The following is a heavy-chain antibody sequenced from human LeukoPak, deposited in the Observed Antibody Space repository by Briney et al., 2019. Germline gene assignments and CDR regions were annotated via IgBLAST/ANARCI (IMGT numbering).Heavy chain of an antibody. J-gene: IGHJ5*02. Sequence: GGSLRLSCTASGFTFGDYAMSWFRQARGKGLEWVGSIRSKAYGGTTEYAASVKGRFTISRDDSKSIAYLQMNSLKTEDTAVYYCTTAIGSRYFDWLLLPGGDDLAWFDPWGQGTLVTVSS. D-gene: IGHD3-9*01. V-gene: IGHV3-49*03. CDR2: IRSKAYGGTT. CDR3: TTAIGSRYFDWLLLPGGDDLAWFDP. CDR1: GFTFGDYA.